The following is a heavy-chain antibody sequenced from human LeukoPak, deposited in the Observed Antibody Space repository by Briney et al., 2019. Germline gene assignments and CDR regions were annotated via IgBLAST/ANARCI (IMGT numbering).Heavy chain of an antibody. J-gene: IGHJ3*02. CDR2: TRNKANSYTT. CDR3: TYDSSGNDAFDI. V-gene: IGHV3-72*01. Sequence: GGSLRLSCAASGFTFSDHYMDWVRQAPGKGLEWVGRTRNKANSYTTEYAASVKGRFTISRDDSKNSLYLQMSSLKTEDTAVYYCTYDSSGNDAFDIWGQGTMVTVSS. D-gene: IGHD3-22*01. CDR1: GFTFSDHY.